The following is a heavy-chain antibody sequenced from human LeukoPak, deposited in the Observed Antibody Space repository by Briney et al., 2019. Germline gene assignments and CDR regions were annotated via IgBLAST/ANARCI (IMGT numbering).Heavy chain of an antibody. CDR2: IRSKAYGGTT. J-gene: IGHJ6*02. D-gene: IGHD4-17*01. CDR1: GFTVSSNY. Sequence: TGGSLRLSCAASGFTVSSNYMSWFRQAPGKGLEWVGFIRSKAYGGTTEYAASVKGRFTISRDDSKSIAYLQMNSLKTEDTAVYYCTRDGYGDVYYYYGMDVWGQGTTVTVSS. CDR3: TRDGYGDVYYYYGMDV. V-gene: IGHV3-49*03.